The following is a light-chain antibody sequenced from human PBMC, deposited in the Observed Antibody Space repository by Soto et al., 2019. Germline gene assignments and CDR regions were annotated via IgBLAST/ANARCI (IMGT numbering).Light chain of an antibody. Sequence: EIVLTQSPGTLSLSPGERATLSCRASQSIDSSSLAWYQQKPGQAPRLLIYGASRRATGIPDRFSGSGSGTDFTLTISRLEPEDFAVYYCQQYSNSPPYTFGQGTKLEIK. J-gene: IGKJ2*01. V-gene: IGKV3-20*01. CDR2: GAS. CDR3: QQYSNSPPYT. CDR1: QSIDSSS.